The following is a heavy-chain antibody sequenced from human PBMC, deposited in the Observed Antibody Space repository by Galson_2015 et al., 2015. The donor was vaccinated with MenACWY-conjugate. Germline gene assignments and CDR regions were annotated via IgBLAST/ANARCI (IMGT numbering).Heavy chain of an antibody. CDR3: AKDADSGDYYFEY. Sequence: SLRLSCAASGFTFDDYTMHWVRQVPGKGLEWVSLIRWDGGSTYYADSVKGRFTISRDNSKNSLYLQMNSLRIEDTALYYCAKDADSGDYYFEYWGQGSLVTVSS. CDR2: IRWDGGST. D-gene: IGHD4-17*01. V-gene: IGHV3-43*01. J-gene: IGHJ4*02. CDR1: GFTFDDYT.